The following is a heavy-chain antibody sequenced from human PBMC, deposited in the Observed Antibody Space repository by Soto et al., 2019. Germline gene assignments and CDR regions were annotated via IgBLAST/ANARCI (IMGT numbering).Heavy chain of an antibody. J-gene: IGHJ4*02. Sequence: PSETLSLTCAVSHYSISSGYYWGWIRQPPGKGLEGIGSSYHSGNSYYNTSLKSRVAISLENTKNQLSLMLSSVTAADTAVYYCARAVEDEYSTNMHFDYWGQGTLVTVSS. V-gene: IGHV4-38-2*01. CDR1: HYSISSGYY. CDR2: SYHSGNS. CDR3: ARAVEDEYSTNMHFDY. D-gene: IGHD2-2*01.